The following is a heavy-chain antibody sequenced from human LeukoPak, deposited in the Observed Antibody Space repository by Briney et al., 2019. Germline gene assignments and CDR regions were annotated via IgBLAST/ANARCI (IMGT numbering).Heavy chain of an antibody. Sequence: PGGSLRLSCAASGFTYTKHAMHWVRQAPGKGLEWVAVISYGGSNKKYADSVKGRFTISRDNSQNTLYLQMDSLRVEDTAVYYCARVSKPGWYDYYYMDVWGKGTTVTVSS. CDR3: ARVSKPGWYDYYYMDV. CDR1: GFTYTKHA. J-gene: IGHJ6*03. D-gene: IGHD2/OR15-2a*01. V-gene: IGHV3-30*04. CDR2: ISYGGSNK.